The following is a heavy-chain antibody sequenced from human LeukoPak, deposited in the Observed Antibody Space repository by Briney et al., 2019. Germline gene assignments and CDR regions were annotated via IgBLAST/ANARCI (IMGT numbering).Heavy chain of an antibody. Sequence: GGSLRLSCAASGFTFSTYSMHWVRQAPGKGLGWVAGISDTGGRTNYADSVKGRFTISRDNPKNTLYLQMNSLRVEDTAVYFCAKRGVVIRVILVGFHKEAYYFDSWGQGALVTVSS. CDR3: AKRGVVIRVILVGFHKEAYYFDS. CDR2: ISDTGGRT. J-gene: IGHJ4*02. CDR1: GFTFSTYS. D-gene: IGHD3-22*01. V-gene: IGHV3-23*01.